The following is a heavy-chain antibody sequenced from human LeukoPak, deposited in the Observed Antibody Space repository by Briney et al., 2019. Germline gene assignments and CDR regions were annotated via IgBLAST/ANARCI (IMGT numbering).Heavy chain of an antibody. V-gene: IGHV3-33*01. CDR1: GFTFTRHG. Sequence: GGSLRLSCSASGFTFTRHGMHWVRQAPGKGLEWVAVIWYDGSDKYYTDSVKGRFTISRDNSRNTLHLQMDSLRVEDTAIYYCARDITSHYFDYCGQGALVTVSS. CDR3: ARDITSHYFDY. D-gene: IGHD1-14*01. J-gene: IGHJ4*02. CDR2: IWYDGSDK.